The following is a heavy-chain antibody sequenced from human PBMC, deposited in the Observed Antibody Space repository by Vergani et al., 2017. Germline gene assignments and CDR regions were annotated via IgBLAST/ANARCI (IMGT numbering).Heavy chain of an antibody. V-gene: IGHV4-34*01. CDR3: ARGPNSSGWYRVYYFDY. Sequence: QVQLQQWGAGLLKPSETLSLTCAVYGGSFSGYYWSWIRQPPGKGLEWIGEINHSGSTNYNPSLKSRVTISVDTSKNQFSLKLSSVTAADTAVYYCARGPNSSGWYRVYYFDYWGQGTLVTVSS. J-gene: IGHJ4*02. D-gene: IGHD6-19*01. CDR2: INHSGST. CDR1: GGSFSGYY.